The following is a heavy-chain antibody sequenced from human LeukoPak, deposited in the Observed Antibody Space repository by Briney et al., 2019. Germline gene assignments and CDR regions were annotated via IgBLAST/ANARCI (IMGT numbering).Heavy chain of an antibody. CDR2: INHSGST. Sequence: SETLSLTCAVYGGSFSGYYWSWIRQPPGKGLEWIGEINHSGSTNYNPSLKSRVTISVDTSKNQFSLKLSSVTAADTAVYYCARPASWNYDYYYYMDVWGKGTTVTVSS. D-gene: IGHD1-1*01. CDR1: GGSFSGYY. J-gene: IGHJ6*03. CDR3: ARPASWNYDYYYYMDV. V-gene: IGHV4-34*01.